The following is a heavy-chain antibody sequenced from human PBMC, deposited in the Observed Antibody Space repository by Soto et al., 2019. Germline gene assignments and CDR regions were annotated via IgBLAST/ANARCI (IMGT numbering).Heavy chain of an antibody. V-gene: IGHV3-23*01. CDR1: GFTFSGYA. CDR3: ANGGWYRVLKYFDY. D-gene: IGHD6-19*01. CDR2: ISGSGGST. J-gene: IGHJ4*02. Sequence: EVQLLESGGGLVQPGGSLRLSCAASGFTFSGYAMSWVRQAPGKGLEWVSAISGSGGSTYYADSVKGRFTISRDNSKNTLYLQMNSLRAEDTAVYYCANGGWYRVLKYFDYWGQGTLVTVSS.